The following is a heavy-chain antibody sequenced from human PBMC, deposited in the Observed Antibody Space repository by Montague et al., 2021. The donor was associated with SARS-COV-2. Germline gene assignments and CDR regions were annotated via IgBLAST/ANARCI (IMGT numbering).Heavy chain of an antibody. V-gene: IGHV4-28*01. D-gene: IGHD6-13*01. Sequence: SETLSLTCAVSGYSISSSNWWGWIRQPPGKGLEWIGYIYYSGSTYYNPSLKSRVTMSVDTSKNQFSLKLGSVTAVDTAVYYCATGFSGYSSSWFDKPLLEVEHAGPEFDYWGQGTLVTVSS. CDR3: ATGFSGYSSSWFDKPLLEVEHAGPEFDY. J-gene: IGHJ4*02. CDR1: GYSISSSNW. CDR2: IYYSGST.